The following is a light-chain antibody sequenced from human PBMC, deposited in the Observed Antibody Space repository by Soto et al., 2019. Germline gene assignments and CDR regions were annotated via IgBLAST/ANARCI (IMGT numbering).Light chain of an antibody. CDR3: QQYSTSPT. V-gene: IGKV3-11*01. CDR2: DTS. Sequence: IVLTQSPATLSLSPGERATLSCRASQSVINYLAWCQQKPGPAPSLLIYDTSNRATGIPARLSGSGSGTDFPLIISSLEPEDYAVDYCQQYSTSPTFGEGTRLEIK. CDR1: QSVINY. J-gene: IGKJ5*01.